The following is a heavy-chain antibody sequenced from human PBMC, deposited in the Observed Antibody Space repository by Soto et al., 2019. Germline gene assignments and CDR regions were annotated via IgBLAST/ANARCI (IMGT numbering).Heavy chain of an antibody. Sequence: VQLLESWGGLVQPGGSLRLSCAASGFPFSNYAITGVRRAPGPGLEWVSVITGSGGGTYFVDSVKGRFTISRDTTKNTVYLQMNSLIAEETAVYYCAKRPLTAAGFDYWGQGTLVTVSS. CDR1: GFPFSNYA. J-gene: IGHJ4*02. CDR3: AKRPLTAAGFDY. V-gene: IGHV3-23*01. CDR2: ITGSGGGT. D-gene: IGHD6-13*01.